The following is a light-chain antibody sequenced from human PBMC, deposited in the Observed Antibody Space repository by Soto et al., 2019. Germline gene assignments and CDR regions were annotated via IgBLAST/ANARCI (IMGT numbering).Light chain of an antibody. CDR1: QSISDW. V-gene: IGKV1-5*03. Sequence: DIQMTQSPSTLTASVGDRVTITCRASQSISDWVAWYQQTPGKAPKLLIYKASSLQSGVPSRFSGSGSGTEFTLTISSLQPDDFSTFYCQQYNSYPYTCGQGTKLEIK. J-gene: IGKJ2*01. CDR3: QQYNSYPYT. CDR2: KAS.